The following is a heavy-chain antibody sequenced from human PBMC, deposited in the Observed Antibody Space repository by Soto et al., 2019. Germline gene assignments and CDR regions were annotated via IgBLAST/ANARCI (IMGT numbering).Heavy chain of an antibody. J-gene: IGHJ6*02. Sequence: SETLSLTCTVSGGSISSYYWIWIRQPPGKGLEWIGYIYYSGSTNYNPSLKSRVTISVDTSKNQLSLKLSSVTAADTAVHYCARGVRGARDYYYYYGMDVWGQGTTVTVSS. CDR2: IYYSGST. CDR1: GGSISSYY. CDR3: ARGVRGARDYYYYYGMDV. V-gene: IGHV4-59*01. D-gene: IGHD5-12*01.